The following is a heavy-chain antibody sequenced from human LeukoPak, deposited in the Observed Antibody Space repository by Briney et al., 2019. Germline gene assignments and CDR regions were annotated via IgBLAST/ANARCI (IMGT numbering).Heavy chain of an antibody. D-gene: IGHD3-22*01. CDR1: GFIFSSYS. J-gene: IGHJ6*03. CDR2: ISSSSSPI. Sequence: GGSLRLSCAASGFIFSSYSMNWVRQAPGKGLEWVSYISSSSSPIYYADSVKGRFTISRDNAKNSLYLQMNSLRAEDTALYYCARDSGPLYYYDSSIYYYYYYMDVWGKGTTVTVSS. V-gene: IGHV3-48*04. CDR3: ARDSGPLYYYDSSIYYYYYYMDV.